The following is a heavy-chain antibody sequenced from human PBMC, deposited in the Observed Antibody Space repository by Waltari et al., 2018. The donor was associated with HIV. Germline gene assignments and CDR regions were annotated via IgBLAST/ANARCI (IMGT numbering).Heavy chain of an antibody. V-gene: IGHV1-69*05. CDR3: ALSGSDAFDI. CDR2: IIPILGTA. D-gene: IGHD3-22*01. J-gene: IGHJ3*02. CDR1: GGTFSSYA. Sequence: QVQLVQSGAEVKKPGSSVKVSCKASGGTFSSYAISWVRQAPGQGLELLGGIIPILGTANYATKFQVRVTITPDESTTTAYRGLSSLGYEDTAVEYCALSGSDAFDIWGQGTMVTVSS.